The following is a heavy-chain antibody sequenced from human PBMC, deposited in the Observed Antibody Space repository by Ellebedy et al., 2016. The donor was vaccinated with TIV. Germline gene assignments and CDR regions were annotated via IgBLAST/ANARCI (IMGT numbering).Heavy chain of an antibody. V-gene: IGHV3-7*01. Sequence: GGSLRLSCAASGFSFRSYWMSWVRQAPGKGLEWVANIYQDGSDKYYADSVKGRFTISRDNANKSLFLQMNSLRVDDTAVYYCARRGSYGDYAVQVNSWFDAWGQGTLVSVSS. D-gene: IGHD4-17*01. CDR2: IYQDGSDK. CDR3: ARRGSYGDYAVQVNSWFDA. CDR1: GFSFRSYW. J-gene: IGHJ5*02.